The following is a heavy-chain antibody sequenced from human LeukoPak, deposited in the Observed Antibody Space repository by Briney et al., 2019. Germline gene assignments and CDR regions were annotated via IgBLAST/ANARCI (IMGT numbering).Heavy chain of an antibody. V-gene: IGHV4-61*02. CDR1: GGSISSGSYY. CDR3: AGDFHGGGSSGRGFDP. J-gene: IGHJ5*02. Sequence: SETLSLTCTVSGGSISSGSYYWSWIRQPAGKGLEWIGRIYTSGSTNYNPSLKSRVTISVDTSKNQFSLKLSSVTAADTAVYYCAGDFHGGGSSGRGFDPWGQGTLVTVSS. CDR2: IYTSGST. D-gene: IGHD6-6*01.